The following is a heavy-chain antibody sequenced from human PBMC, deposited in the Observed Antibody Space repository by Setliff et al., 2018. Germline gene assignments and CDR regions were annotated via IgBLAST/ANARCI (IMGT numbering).Heavy chain of an antibody. Sequence: PSETLSLTCTVSGGSVSNSGFFWGWLRQAPGKGLEWIGNISDSGSSNYNASLKSRLIITRDTSKNQISLKLTSVTAADTAVYYCGRGFSRIEGWGNWFDPWGQGILVTVSS. CDR3: GRGFSRIEGWGNWFDP. CDR1: GGSVSNSGFF. D-gene: IGHD2-15*01. CDR2: ISDSGSS. V-gene: IGHV4-39*01. J-gene: IGHJ5*02.